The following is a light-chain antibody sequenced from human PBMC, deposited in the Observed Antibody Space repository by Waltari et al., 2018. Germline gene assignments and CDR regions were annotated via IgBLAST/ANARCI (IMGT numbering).Light chain of an antibody. V-gene: IGLV1-44*01. J-gene: IGLJ2*01. CDR1: NSNLGSNT. CDR3: STWDDRLTGVV. Sequence: QSVLAQPPSASGTPGQRITISCSGSNSNLGSNTVNWYQQFPGTAPRLLIYSNNQRPSWVPDRFSASKSGSSAALAIYGLHSEDEADYYCSTWDDRLTGVVFGGGTKVTVL. CDR2: SNN.